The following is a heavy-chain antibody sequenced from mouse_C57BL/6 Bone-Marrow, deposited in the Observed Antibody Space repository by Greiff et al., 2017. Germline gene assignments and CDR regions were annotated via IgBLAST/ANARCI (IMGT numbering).Heavy chain of an antibody. CDR2: IFPGSGST. V-gene: IGHV1-75*01. D-gene: IGHD2-3*01. CDR3: ARKDGYYFYYAMDY. J-gene: IGHJ4*01. CDR1: GYTFTDYN. Sequence: VQLQQSGPELVKPGASVKISCKASGYTFTDYNINWVKQRPGQGLEWIGWIFPGSGSTYYNEKFKGKATFTVDKSSSTAYMLLSSLTSEDSAVYYCARKDGYYFYYAMDYWGQGTSVTVSS.